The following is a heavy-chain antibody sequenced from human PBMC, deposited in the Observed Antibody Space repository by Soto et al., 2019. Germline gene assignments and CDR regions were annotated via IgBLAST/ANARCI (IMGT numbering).Heavy chain of an antibody. V-gene: IGHV3-23*01. CDR1: GFTFSSYA. D-gene: IGHD6-13*01. Sequence: EVQLLESGGGLVQPGGSLRLSGAASGFTFSSYAMSWVRQAPGQGLEWVSAISGSGGSTYYADSVKGRFTISRDNSKNTLYLQMNSLRAEDTAVYYCAKEYSSSWDFTGIDPWGQGTLVTVSS. CDR3: AKEYSSSWDFTGIDP. CDR2: ISGSGGST. J-gene: IGHJ5*02.